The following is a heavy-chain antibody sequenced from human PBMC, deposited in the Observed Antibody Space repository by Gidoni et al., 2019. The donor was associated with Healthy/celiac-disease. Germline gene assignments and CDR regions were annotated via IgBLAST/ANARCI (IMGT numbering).Heavy chain of an antibody. V-gene: IGHV3-49*04. CDR2: IRSKAYGGTT. CDR1: GFTFGDYA. CDR3: TRGPSRPDY. J-gene: IGHJ4*02. Sequence: EVQLVESGGGLVQPGRSLRLSCTASGFTFGDYAMSWVRQAPGKGLEWVGFIRSKAYGGTTEYAASVKGRFTISRDDSKSIAYLQMNSLKTEDTAVYYCTRGPSRPDYWGQGTLVTVSS.